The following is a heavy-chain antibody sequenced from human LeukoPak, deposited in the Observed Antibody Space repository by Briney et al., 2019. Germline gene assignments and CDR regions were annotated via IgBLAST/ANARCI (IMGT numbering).Heavy chain of an antibody. CDR1: GGSISSYY. D-gene: IGHD3-10*01. J-gene: IGHJ4*02. V-gene: IGHV4-59*06. CDR2: IYYSGST. CDR3: ATWGSGSYHFDY. Sequence: SETLSLTCTVSGGSISSYYWSWIRQPPGKGLEWIGYIYYSGSTYYNPSLKSRVTISVDTSKNQFSLKLSSVTAADTAVYYCATWGSGSYHFDYWGQGTLVTVSS.